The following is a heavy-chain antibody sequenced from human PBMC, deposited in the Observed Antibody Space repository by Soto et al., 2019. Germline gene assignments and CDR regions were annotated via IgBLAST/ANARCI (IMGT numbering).Heavy chain of an antibody. CDR3: AKDATLDQWLGRNGYYYFDY. D-gene: IGHD6-19*01. CDR1: GFTFSSYA. CDR2: ISGSGGST. V-gene: IGHV3-23*01. Sequence: VGSLRLSCAASGFTFSSYAMSWVRQAPGKGLEWVSAISGSGGSTYYADSVKGRFTISRDNSKNTLYLQMNSLRAEDTAVYYCAKDATLDQWLGRNGYYYFDYWGQGTLVTVSS. J-gene: IGHJ4*02.